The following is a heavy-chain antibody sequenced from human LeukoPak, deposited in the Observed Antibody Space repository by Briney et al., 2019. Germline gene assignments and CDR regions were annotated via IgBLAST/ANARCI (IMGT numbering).Heavy chain of an antibody. CDR2: IYSGGST. CDR3: ARSTRRYYDSSGYWFFDY. D-gene: IGHD3-22*01. CDR1: GLTFSSYS. J-gene: IGHJ4*02. V-gene: IGHV3-53*01. Sequence: GGSLRLSCAASGLTFSSYSMNWVRQAPGKGLEWVSVIYSGGSTYYADSVKGRFTISRGNSKNTLYLQMNSLRAEDTAVYYCARSTRRYYDSSGYWFFDYWGQGTLVTVSS.